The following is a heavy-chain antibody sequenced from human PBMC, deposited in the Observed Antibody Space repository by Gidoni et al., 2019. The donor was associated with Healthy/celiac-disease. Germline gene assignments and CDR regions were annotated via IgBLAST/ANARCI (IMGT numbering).Heavy chain of an antibody. CDR3: AKDLDTMIVARWFDP. D-gene: IGHD3-22*01. Sequence: EVQLLASGGGLVQPGGSLRLSGAASGVTFSSDAMSWVRQAPGKGLGWVSAISGSGGSTYYADSVKGRFTISRDNSKNTLYLQMNSLRAEDTAVYYCAKDLDTMIVARWFDPWGQGTLVTVSS. CDR1: GVTFSSDA. J-gene: IGHJ5*02. V-gene: IGHV3-23*01. CDR2: ISGSGGST.